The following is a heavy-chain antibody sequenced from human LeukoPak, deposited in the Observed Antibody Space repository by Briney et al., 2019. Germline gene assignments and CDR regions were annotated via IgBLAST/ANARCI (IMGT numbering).Heavy chain of an antibody. D-gene: IGHD3-22*01. V-gene: IGHV1-8*01. J-gene: IGHJ5*02. CDR3: ARTYYYESSGYSRGWFDP. CDR2: MNPTSGNT. Sequence: ASVEVSCKTSGYTFTSYDINWVRQAPGQGPEWMGWMNPTSGNTGYAQKFQGRVTMTRNTSLSTAYMELSSLRSDDTAIYYCARTYYYESSGYSRGWFDPWGQGTLVTVSS. CDR1: GYTFTSYD.